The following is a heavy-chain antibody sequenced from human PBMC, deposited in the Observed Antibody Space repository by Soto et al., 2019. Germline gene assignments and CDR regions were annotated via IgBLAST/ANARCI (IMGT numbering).Heavy chain of an antibody. J-gene: IGHJ3*02. D-gene: IGHD4-4*01. V-gene: IGHV3-7*01. CDR3: ARVSVGYSNYRIVNDAFDI. Sequence: GGSLRLSCAASGFTFSSYWMSWVRQAPGKGLEWVANIKQDGSEKYYVDSVKGRFTISRDNAKNSLYLQMNSLRAEDTAVYYCARVSVGYSNYRIVNDAFDIWGQGTMVTVSS. CDR1: GFTFSSYW. CDR2: IKQDGSEK.